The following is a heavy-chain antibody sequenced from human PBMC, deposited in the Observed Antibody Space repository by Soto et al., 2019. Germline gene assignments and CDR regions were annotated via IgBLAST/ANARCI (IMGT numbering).Heavy chain of an antibody. CDR1: RFTFSTYE. CDR2: ISSSGHTV. J-gene: IGHJ4*02. D-gene: IGHD2-2*01. V-gene: IGHV3-48*03. CDR3: VRYCSTTLCNGVATRTFDY. Sequence: PGGSLRLSCAASRFTFSTYEMNWVRQAPGKGLEWVSYISSSGHTVYYADSVKGRFTISRDNTRNSLYLQMNSLRDEDTALYYCVRYCSTTLCNGVATRTFDYWGQGTLVTVS.